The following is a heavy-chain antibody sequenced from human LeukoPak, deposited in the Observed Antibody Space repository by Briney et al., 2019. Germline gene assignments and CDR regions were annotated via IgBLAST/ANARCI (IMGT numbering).Heavy chain of an antibody. D-gene: IGHD2-15*01. CDR1: GYTFTSYG. Sequence: ASVNVSCKASGYTFTSYGISWVRQAPGQGLAWMGWISAHNGNTNYAQKLQGRVTRTTETSTSTVYMELRRLRSDDTAVYYCARENYCSGGSCYAGALDIWGQGTIVTVSS. J-gene: IGHJ3*02. CDR2: ISAHNGNT. CDR3: ARENYCSGGSCYAGALDI. V-gene: IGHV1-18*01.